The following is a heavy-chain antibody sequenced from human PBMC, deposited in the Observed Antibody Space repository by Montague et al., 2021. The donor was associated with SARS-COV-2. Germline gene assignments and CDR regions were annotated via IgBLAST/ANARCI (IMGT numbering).Heavy chain of an antibody. J-gene: IGHJ3*01. Sequence: SLRLSCAASGFTFSSYSVNWVRQVPGKGLEWISYISSSTNIIYYADSVKGRFTISRDNARNSLYLQMNSPRVDDTAVYYCAKDLVLRAARPDALDVWGQGTVVTVSS. D-gene: IGHD6-6*01. V-gene: IGHV3-48*04. CDR2: ISSSTNII. CDR3: AKDLVLRAARPDALDV. CDR1: GFTFSSYS.